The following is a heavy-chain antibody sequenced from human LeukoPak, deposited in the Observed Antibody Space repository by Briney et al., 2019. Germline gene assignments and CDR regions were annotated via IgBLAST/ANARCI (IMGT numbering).Heavy chain of an antibody. J-gene: IGHJ5*02. V-gene: IGHV4-39*07. Sequence: SETLSLTCTVSGGSISSGGYYWSWIRQPPGKGLEWIGEINHSGSTNYNPSLKSRVTISVDTSKNQFSLKLSSVTAADTAVYYCARGHWFDPWGQGTLVTVSS. CDR2: INHSGST. CDR1: GGSISSGGYY. CDR3: ARGHWFDP.